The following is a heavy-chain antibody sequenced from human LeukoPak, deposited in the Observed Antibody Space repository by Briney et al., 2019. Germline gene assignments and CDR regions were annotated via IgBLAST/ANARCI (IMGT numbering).Heavy chain of an antibody. CDR1: GGTFTSYA. CDR3: ARDASGDYDSSGPFDI. D-gene: IGHD3-22*01. V-gene: IGHV1-69*13. J-gene: IGHJ3*02. CDR2: IIPIFGTA. Sequence: ASVKVSCKASGGTFTSYAISWVRQAPGQGREWMGGIIPIFGTANYAQKFQGRVTITADESTSTAYMELSSLRSEDTAVYYCARDASGDYDSSGPFDIWGQGPMVTVSS.